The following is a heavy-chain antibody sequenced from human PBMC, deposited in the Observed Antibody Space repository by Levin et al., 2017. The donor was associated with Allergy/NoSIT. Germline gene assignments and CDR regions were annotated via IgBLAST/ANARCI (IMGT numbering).Heavy chain of an antibody. D-gene: IGHD5-12*01. J-gene: IGHJ5*02. Sequence: GESLKISCKGSGYSFTDYWIGWVRQMPGKGLEWMGIILPEDSDTRYSPSFQGQVSISADKSINTAYLQWSSLKASDTAIYYCARLGNSGYNLYNWFDPWGQGTLVTVSS. V-gene: IGHV5-51*01. CDR3: ARLGNSGYNLYNWFDP. CDR2: ILPEDSDT. CDR1: GYSFTDYW.